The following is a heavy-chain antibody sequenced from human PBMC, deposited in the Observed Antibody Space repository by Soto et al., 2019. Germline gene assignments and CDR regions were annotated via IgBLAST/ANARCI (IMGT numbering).Heavy chain of an antibody. CDR3: ARHMRSVSHTTHYFAMDV. D-gene: IGHD2-15*01. Sequence: GESLKISCQTSGYRFTHHWIAWVRQMPGEGLEWMGIIFPFDSTTTYSPSFQGQVTISADESVTTAYLQWNSLRASDTAIYYCARHMRSVSHTTHYFAMDVWGKGTTVTVSS. CDR2: IFPFDSTT. V-gene: IGHV5-51*01. J-gene: IGHJ6*04. CDR1: GYRFTHHW.